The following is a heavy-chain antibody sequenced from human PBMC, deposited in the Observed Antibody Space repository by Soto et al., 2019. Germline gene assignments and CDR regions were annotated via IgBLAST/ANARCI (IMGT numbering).Heavy chain of an antibody. D-gene: IGHD3-22*01. J-gene: IGHJ4*02. CDR1: GYTFTSYD. V-gene: IGHV1-18*01. Sequence: ASVKVSCKASGYTFTSYDINWVRQAPGQGLDWLGWISTYNGNTRYAERLQGRVTMTTDTTTNTAYMELRNLRSDDTAVYYCARGPTDYYDNSANHFLDYWGQGTLVTVSS. CDR2: ISTYNGNT. CDR3: ARGPTDYYDNSANHFLDY.